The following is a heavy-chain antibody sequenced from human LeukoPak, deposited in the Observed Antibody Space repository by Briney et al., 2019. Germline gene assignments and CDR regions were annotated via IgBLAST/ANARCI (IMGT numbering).Heavy chain of an antibody. J-gene: IGHJ5*02. CDR2: IWYDGTNK. CDR3: ARIGYGSGSYYIDL. Sequence: PGGSLRLSCAASGFTFSSYWMSWVRQAPGKGLEWVAVIWYDGTNKDYGDSVKGRFSISRDNSKNTLTLQMNSLRVEDTAVYYCARIGYGSGSYYIDLWGQGNLVIVSS. D-gene: IGHD3-10*01. CDR1: GFTFSSYW. V-gene: IGHV3-33*08.